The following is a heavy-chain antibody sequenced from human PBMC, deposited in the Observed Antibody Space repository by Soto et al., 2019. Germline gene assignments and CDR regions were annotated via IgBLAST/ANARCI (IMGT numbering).Heavy chain of an antibody. D-gene: IGHD2-21*02. CDR2: TDYSGNT. CDR1: SDSISSYH. CDR3: AREDDGGDRDYYGLDV. Sequence: PSETLSLTCTVSSDSISSYHWIWIRQSPGKGLEWIGYTDYSGNTNYNPSLKSRVTISGDTSKNQFSLRLSSVTAADTAVYFCAREDDGGDRDYYGLDVWGQGTTVTVSS. J-gene: IGHJ6*02. V-gene: IGHV4-59*12.